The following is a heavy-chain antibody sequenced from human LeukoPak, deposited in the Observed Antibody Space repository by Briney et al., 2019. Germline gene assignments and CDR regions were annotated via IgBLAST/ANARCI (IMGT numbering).Heavy chain of an antibody. D-gene: IGHD1-1*01. CDR1: GGSFSSYY. V-gene: IGHV4-34*01. CDR2: INHRGDT. CDR3: ARGPTISETGYFDY. J-gene: IGHJ4*03. Sequence: SETLSLICAVYGGSFSSYYWRWIRQSPGKGLEWIAEINHRGDTNYNPSVKSRVTISVDTSKNQFSLKATSLTAADTAVYYCARGPTISETGYFDYWGQGTLVTVSS.